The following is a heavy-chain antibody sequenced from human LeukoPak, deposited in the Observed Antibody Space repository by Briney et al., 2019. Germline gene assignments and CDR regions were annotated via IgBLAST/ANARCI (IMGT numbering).Heavy chain of an antibody. J-gene: IGHJ5*02. CDR2: IATYNSKT. CDR3: ARDMVGLAADGNWFDP. V-gene: IGHV1-18*01. Sequence: ASVKVSCKASGYTFSSYGISWVRQAPGQGLEWMGWIATYNSKTKYAEKVQGRVTMTTVTSTTTAYMELRTLRSDDTAVYYCARDMVGLAADGNWFDPWGQGTLVTVSS. D-gene: IGHD6-13*01. CDR1: GYTFSSYG.